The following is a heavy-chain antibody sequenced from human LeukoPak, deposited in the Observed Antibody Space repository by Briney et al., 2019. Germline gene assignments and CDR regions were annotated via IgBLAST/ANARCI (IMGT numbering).Heavy chain of an antibody. J-gene: IGHJ4*02. D-gene: IGHD6-13*01. CDR2: ISYDGSNK. V-gene: IGHV3-30-3*01. CDR1: GFTFSSYA. Sequence: GGSLRLSCAASGFTFSSYAMHWVRQAPGKGLEWVAVISYDGSNKYYADSVKGRFTISRDNSKNTLYLQMNSLRAEDTAVYYCAKDLIFAGIAAAGSWGQGTLVTVSS. CDR3: AKDLIFAGIAAAGS.